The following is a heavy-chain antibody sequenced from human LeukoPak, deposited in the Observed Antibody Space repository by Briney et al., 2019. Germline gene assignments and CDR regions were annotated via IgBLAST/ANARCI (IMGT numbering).Heavy chain of an antibody. V-gene: IGHV1-2*02. Sequence: ASVKVSCKASGYTFTGYYMHWVRQVPGQGLEWMGWINPNSGGTNYAQKFQGRVTMTRDTPISTAYMELSRLRSDDTAAYYCARETSTLEYSSYGAFQDWFDPWGQGTLVTVSS. CDR3: ARETSTLEYSSYGAFQDWFDP. CDR2: INPNSGGT. J-gene: IGHJ5*02. D-gene: IGHD6-6*01. CDR1: GYTFTGYY.